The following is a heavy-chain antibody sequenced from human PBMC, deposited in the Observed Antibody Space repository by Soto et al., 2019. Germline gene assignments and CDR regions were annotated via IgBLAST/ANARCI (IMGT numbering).Heavy chain of an antibody. CDR2: ISYDGSNR. CDR3: AKDVYLRYCAGDCYSQY. J-gene: IGHJ4*02. Sequence: QVQLVESGGGVVQPGRSLRLSCAASGFTFSSYGMHWVRQAPGKGLEWVAVISYDGSNRFYADSVKGRFTISRDNFRNTVYLKMNRLRAEDTAVDYCAKDVYLRYCAGDCYSQYWCQGTLVTVSS. D-gene: IGHD2-21*02. V-gene: IGHV3-30*18. CDR1: GFTFSSYG.